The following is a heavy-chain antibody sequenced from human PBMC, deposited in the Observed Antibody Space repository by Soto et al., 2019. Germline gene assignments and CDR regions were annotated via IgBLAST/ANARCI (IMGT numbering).Heavy chain of an antibody. CDR1: GFTFSTYA. D-gene: IGHD4-17*01. CDR3: AHPRGYGVFDAVDI. V-gene: IGHV3-23*01. Sequence: TGGSLRLSFAASGFTFSTYAMNWVRQAPGKGLECVSAISNTGGSTFYAESVRGRFTISRDNSINTLYLQMTSLRTEDTAVYYCAHPRGYGVFDAVDIWGQGTMVTVSS. CDR2: ISNTGGST. J-gene: IGHJ3*02.